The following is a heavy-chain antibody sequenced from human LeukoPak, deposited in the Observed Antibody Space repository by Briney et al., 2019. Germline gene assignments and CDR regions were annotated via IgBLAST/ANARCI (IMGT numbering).Heavy chain of an antibody. V-gene: IGHV1-69*11. CDR1: GGTFSSYA. Sequence: SVKVSCKASGGTFSSYAISWVRQAPGQGLEWMGRIIPILGTANYAQKFQGRVTITTDESTSTAYMELSSLRSEDTAVYYCARDLGYYDSSGSNFDYWGQGTLVTVSS. J-gene: IGHJ4*02. CDR3: ARDLGYYDSSGSNFDY. CDR2: IIPILGTA. D-gene: IGHD3-22*01.